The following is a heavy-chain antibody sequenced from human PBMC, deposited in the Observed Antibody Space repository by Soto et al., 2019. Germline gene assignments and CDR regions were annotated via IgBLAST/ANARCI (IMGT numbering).Heavy chain of an antibody. V-gene: IGHV3-11*01. Sequence: PGGSLRLSCAASGFTFSDYYMSWIRQAPGKGLEWVSYISSSGRKIYYADSVKGRFTISRDNAKNSLYLQMNSLRAEDTAVYYCASVYYYGMDVWGQGTTVTVYS. J-gene: IGHJ6*02. CDR3: ASVYYYGMDV. CDR2: ISSSGRKI. CDR1: GFTFSDYY.